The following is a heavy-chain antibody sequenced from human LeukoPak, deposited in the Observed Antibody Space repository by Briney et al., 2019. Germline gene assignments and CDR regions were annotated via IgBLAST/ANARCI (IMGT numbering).Heavy chain of an antibody. D-gene: IGHD5-24*01. CDR2: IYYSGST. CDR3: ARGWPAFDI. J-gene: IGHJ3*02. V-gene: IGHV4-30-4*01. Sequence: PSETLSLTCTVSGGSISSGDYYWRWIRQPPGTGLEWIEYIYYSGSTYYNPPLKSRVTISVDTSKNQFSLKLSSVTAADTAVYYCARGWPAFDIWGQGTMVTVSS. CDR1: GGSISSGDYY.